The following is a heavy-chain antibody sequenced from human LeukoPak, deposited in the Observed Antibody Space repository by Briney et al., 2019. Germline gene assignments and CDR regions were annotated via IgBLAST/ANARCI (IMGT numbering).Heavy chain of an antibody. CDR2: INPSGGST. Sequence: ASVKVSCKASGYTFTSYYMHWVRQAPGQGLEWMGIINPSGGSTSYAQKLQGRVTMTTDTSTSTAYMELRSLRSDDTAVYYCARDIPGAYGDQLFDYWGQGTLVTVSS. CDR1: GYTFTSYY. D-gene: IGHD4-17*01. CDR3: ARDIPGAYGDQLFDY. J-gene: IGHJ4*02. V-gene: IGHV1-46*01.